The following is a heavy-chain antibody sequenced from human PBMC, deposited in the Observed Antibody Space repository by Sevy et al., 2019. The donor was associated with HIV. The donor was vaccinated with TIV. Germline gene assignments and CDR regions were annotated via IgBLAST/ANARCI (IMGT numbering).Heavy chain of an antibody. CDR2: IKSKTDCGTT. Sequence: GGSLRLSCAASGFTFSNAWMSWVRQAPGKGLEWVGRIKSKTDCGTTDNAAPVKGRFTISRDDSKNTLYLQMNSLKTADNAVYYCSTEEGSYYFWSGYYYYYYGMDVWGQGTTVTVSS. CDR1: GFTFSNAW. J-gene: IGHJ6*02. CDR3: STEEGSYYFWSGYYYYYYGMDV. D-gene: IGHD3-3*01. V-gene: IGHV3-15*01.